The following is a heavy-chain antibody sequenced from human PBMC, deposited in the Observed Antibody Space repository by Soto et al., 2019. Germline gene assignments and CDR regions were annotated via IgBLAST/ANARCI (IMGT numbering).Heavy chain of an antibody. V-gene: IGHV3-48*03. D-gene: IGHD3-22*01. CDR1: GFTFSSYE. CDR2: ISSSGSTI. CDR3: EADYYDSSGYFRGNFDI. J-gene: IGHJ3*02. Sequence: GGSLRLSCAASGFTFSSYEMNWVRQAPGKGLEWVSYISSSGSTIYYADSVKGRFTISRDNAKNSLYLQMNSLRAEDTAVYYCEADYYDSSGYFRGNFDIWGQGTMVTVSS.